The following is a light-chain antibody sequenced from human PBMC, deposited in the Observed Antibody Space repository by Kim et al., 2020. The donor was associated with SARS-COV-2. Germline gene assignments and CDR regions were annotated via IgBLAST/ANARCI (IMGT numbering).Light chain of an antibody. V-gene: IGLV3-21*03. Sequence: PGKTARITCCGNNLASKSVHWYQQKPGQAPVLVIYDDNDRPSGIPERFSGSNSGTMATLTISGVEAGDEADYYCQVWDSSSDQLVFGGGTQLTVL. CDR2: DDN. CDR3: QVWDSSSDQLV. J-gene: IGLJ3*02. CDR1: NLASKS.